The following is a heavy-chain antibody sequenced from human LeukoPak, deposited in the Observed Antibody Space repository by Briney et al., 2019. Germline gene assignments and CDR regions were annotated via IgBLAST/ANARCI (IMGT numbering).Heavy chain of an antibody. D-gene: IGHD6-6*01. J-gene: IGHJ5*02. Sequence: GGSLRLSCAASRFTFSSYSMNWVRQAPGKGLEWVSSISSSGSYIYHADSVKGRFTISRDNAKNSLYLQMNSLRAEDTAVYYCARDHGEYSSSSHWFDPWGQGTLVTVSS. V-gene: IGHV3-21*01. CDR3: ARDHGEYSSSSHWFDP. CDR2: ISSSGSYI. CDR1: RFTFSSYS.